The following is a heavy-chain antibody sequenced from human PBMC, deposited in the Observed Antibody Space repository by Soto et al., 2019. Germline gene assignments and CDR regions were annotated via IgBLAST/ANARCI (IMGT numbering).Heavy chain of an antibody. V-gene: IGHV3-53*01. Sequence: EVQLVESGGGLIQPGGSLRLSCAASGFTVSSNYMSWVRQAPGKGLEWVSVIYSGGSTYYADSVKGRFTISRDNSKNTLYHQMNSLRAEDTAVYYCARDTHDYGDYDGYFDLWGRGTLVTVSS. D-gene: IGHD4-17*01. CDR1: GFTVSSNY. CDR2: IYSGGST. CDR3: ARDTHDYGDYDGYFDL. J-gene: IGHJ2*01.